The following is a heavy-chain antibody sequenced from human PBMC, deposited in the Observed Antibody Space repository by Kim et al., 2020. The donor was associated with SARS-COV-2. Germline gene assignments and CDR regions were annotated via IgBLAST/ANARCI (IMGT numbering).Heavy chain of an antibody. D-gene: IGHD2-2*01. CDR2: INHSGST. J-gene: IGHJ4*02. CDR3: ARQIVVVPAASVCFDY. CDR1: GGSFSGYY. V-gene: IGHV4-34*01. Sequence: SETLSLTCAVYGGSFSGYYWSWIRQPPGKGLEWIGEINHSGSTNYNPSLKSRVTISVDTSKNQFSLKLSSVTAADTAVYYCARQIVVVPAASVCFDYWGQGTLVTVSS.